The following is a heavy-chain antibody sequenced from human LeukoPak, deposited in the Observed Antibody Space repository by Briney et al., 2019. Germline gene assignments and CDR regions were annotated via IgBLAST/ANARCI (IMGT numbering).Heavy chain of an antibody. CDR3: ARDILVAAAAFDI. Sequence: GGSLRLSCAASGFTFSSYAMHWVRQAPGKGLEWVAVISYDGSNKYYADSVKGRFTISRDNAKNTLYLQMNSLRAEDTAVYYCARDILVAAAAFDIWGQGTMVTVSS. CDR2: ISYDGSNK. J-gene: IGHJ3*02. V-gene: IGHV3-30-3*01. CDR1: GFTFSSYA. D-gene: IGHD6-13*01.